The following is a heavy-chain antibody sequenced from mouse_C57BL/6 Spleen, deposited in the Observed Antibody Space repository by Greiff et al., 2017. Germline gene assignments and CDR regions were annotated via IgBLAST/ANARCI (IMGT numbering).Heavy chain of an antibody. Sequence: ESGPGLVKPSQSLSLTCSVTGYSITSGYYWNWIRQFPGNKLEWMGYISYDGSNNYNPSLKNRISITRDTSKNQFFLKLNSMTTEDTATYYCARENGYYWFAYWGQGTLVTVSA. CDR2: ISYDGSN. CDR3: ARENGYYWFAY. J-gene: IGHJ3*01. V-gene: IGHV3-6*01. CDR1: GYSITSGYY. D-gene: IGHD2-3*01.